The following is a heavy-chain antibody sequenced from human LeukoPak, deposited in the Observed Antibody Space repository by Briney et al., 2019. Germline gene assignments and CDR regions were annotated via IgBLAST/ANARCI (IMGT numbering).Heavy chain of an antibody. D-gene: IGHD1-1*01. V-gene: IGHV3-30*04. Sequence: QAGGSLRLSCAASGFTFGSYAMHWVRQAPGKGLEWVAVISYDGSNKYYADSVKGRFTISRDNSKNTLYLQMNSLRAEDTAVYYCARDPLGTRPGFDYWGQGTLVTVSS. J-gene: IGHJ4*02. CDR2: ISYDGSNK. CDR1: GFTFGSYA. CDR3: ARDPLGTRPGFDY.